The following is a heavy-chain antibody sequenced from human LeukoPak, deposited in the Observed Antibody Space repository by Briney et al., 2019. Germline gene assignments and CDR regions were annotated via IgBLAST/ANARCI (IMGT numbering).Heavy chain of an antibody. Sequence: PGGSLRLSCAASGFTFSNYSINWVRQAPGKGLEWVSSISRSSSYIYYADSVKGRFTISRDNSKNTLYLQMNSLRAEDTAVYYCAKGVGYYDSSPHDAFDIWGQGTMVTVSS. V-gene: IGHV3-21*04. CDR1: GFTFSNYS. CDR2: ISRSSSYI. CDR3: AKGVGYYDSSPHDAFDI. J-gene: IGHJ3*02. D-gene: IGHD3-22*01.